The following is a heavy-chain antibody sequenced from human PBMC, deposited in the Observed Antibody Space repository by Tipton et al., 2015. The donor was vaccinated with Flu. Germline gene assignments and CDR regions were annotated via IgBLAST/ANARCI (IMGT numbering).Heavy chain of an antibody. CDR2: IYYSGST. CDR1: GGSISSYY. V-gene: IGHV4-59*01. Sequence: LRLSCTVSGGSISSYYWSWIRQPPGKGLEWIGYIYYSGSTNYNPSLKCRVTISVVTSKNQFSLKLSSVTAADTAVYYCARVCDPRIRYFDLWGRGTLVTVSS. D-gene: IGHD3-10*01. J-gene: IGHJ2*01. CDR3: ARVCDPRIRYFDL.